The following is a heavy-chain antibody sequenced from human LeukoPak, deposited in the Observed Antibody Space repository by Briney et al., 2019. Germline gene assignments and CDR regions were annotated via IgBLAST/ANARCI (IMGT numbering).Heavy chain of an antibody. CDR1: GFTVSSNY. J-gene: IGHJ6*03. CDR2: IYSGGST. CDR3: ARVHDYYYYYMDV. V-gene: IGHV3-53*01. Sequence: GGSLRLSCAASGFTVSSNYMSWVRQAPGKGLEWVSVIYSGGSTYYADSVKGRFTISRDNSKNTLYLQMNSLRAEDTAVYYCARVHDYYYYYMDVWGKGTTVTVPS.